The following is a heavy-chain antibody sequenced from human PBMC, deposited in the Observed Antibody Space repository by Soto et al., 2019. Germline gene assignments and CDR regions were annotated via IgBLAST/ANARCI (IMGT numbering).Heavy chain of an antibody. J-gene: IGHJ4*02. D-gene: IGHD3-16*02. CDR3: AREPYMITFGGVIAPDY. V-gene: IGHV1-18*01. Sequence: QVQLVQSGAEVKKPGASVKVSCKASGYTFTSYGISWVRQAPGQGLEWMVWISAYNGNTDYAQKLQGRVTMTTDTSTSTAYMELRSLRSDDTAVYYCAREPYMITFGGVIAPDYCGQGTLVTVSS. CDR1: GYTFTSYG. CDR2: ISAYNGNT.